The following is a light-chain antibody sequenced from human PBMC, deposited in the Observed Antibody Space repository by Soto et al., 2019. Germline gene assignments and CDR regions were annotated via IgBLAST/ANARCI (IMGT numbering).Light chain of an antibody. V-gene: IGKV4-1*01. Sequence: DIVMTQSPDSLAVSLGERATINCKSSQSVLYTSRTKNYLAWYRQKPGQPPKLLIYWASTRESGVPDRFTGSGSGTDFTLTISSLQAEDVAVYYCQQYYSTPWTFGQGTTVEIK. CDR1: QSVLYTSRTKNY. J-gene: IGKJ1*01. CDR3: QQYYSTPWT. CDR2: WAS.